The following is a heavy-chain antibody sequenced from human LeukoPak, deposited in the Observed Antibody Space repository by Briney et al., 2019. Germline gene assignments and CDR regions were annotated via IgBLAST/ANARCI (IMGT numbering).Heavy chain of an antibody. Sequence: GGSLRLSCAASGFTFSSYSMNWVRQAPGKGLEWVSSISSSSSYIYYADSVKGRFTISRDNSKNTLYLQMNSLRAEDTAVYYCARDRRSGRPFDPWGQGTLVTVSS. CDR3: ARDRRSGRPFDP. D-gene: IGHD1-26*01. CDR1: GFTFSSYS. J-gene: IGHJ5*02. V-gene: IGHV3-21*01. CDR2: ISSSSSYI.